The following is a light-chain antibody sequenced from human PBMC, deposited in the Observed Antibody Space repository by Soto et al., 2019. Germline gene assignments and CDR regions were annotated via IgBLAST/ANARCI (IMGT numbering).Light chain of an antibody. J-gene: IGKJ1*01. Sequence: DIQMTQSPSSLAASLGDRVTITXRASPGISVWFAWYQQKPGKAPKXXIYXASSLGSWVPSRFSGSGCGKEFTLTISILQPYDLAADCCQQYNSLCTFGQGTKVDIK. CDR1: PGISVW. CDR3: QQYNSLCT. V-gene: IGKV1-5*03. CDR2: XAS.